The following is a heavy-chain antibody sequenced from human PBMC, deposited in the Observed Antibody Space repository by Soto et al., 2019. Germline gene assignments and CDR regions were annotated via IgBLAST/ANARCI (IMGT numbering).Heavy chain of an antibody. J-gene: IGHJ6*03. D-gene: IGHD2-15*01. Sequence: EVQLVESGGGLVQPGGSLRLSCAASGFTFSSYGMHWVRQAPGKGLEYVTAISSNGGSTYYGNSVKGRFTISRDNSKNTLYVHMGSLRTEDMAVYYCARVVVAATLDGDYYYYMDVWGKGTTVTVSS. CDR3: ARVVVAATLDGDYYYYMDV. V-gene: IGHV3-64*01. CDR1: GFTFSSYG. CDR2: ISSNGGST.